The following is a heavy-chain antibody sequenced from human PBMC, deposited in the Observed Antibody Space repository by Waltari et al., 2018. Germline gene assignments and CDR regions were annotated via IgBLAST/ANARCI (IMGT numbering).Heavy chain of an antibody. CDR3: AKNFRSGYTNWFDP. J-gene: IGHJ5*02. Sequence: QVQLVESGGGVVQPGGSLRLSCAASGFTFSSYVMHWVRQAPGKGLEWVAFIRDDGNNKYDDESGKGRFTNSRDNSKNTLYLQMDSLRAEDTAVYYCAKNFRSGYTNWFDPWGQGTLVTVSS. D-gene: IGHD3-3*01. CDR1: GFTFSSYV. CDR2: IRDDGNNK. V-gene: IGHV3-30*02.